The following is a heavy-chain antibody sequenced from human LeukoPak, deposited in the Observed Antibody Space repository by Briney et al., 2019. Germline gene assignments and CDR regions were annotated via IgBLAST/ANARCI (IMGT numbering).Heavy chain of an antibody. CDR1: GGSISSSSYY. CDR3: AAREGGSGKGRMVLDY. Sequence: PSETLSLTCTVSGGSISSSSYYWGWIRQPPGKGLEWIGSIYYSGSTYYNPSLKSRVTISVDTSKNQFSLKLSSVTAADTAVYYCAAREGGSGKGRMVLDYWGQGTLVTVSS. CDR2: IYYSGST. J-gene: IGHJ4*02. V-gene: IGHV4-39*07. D-gene: IGHD3-10*01.